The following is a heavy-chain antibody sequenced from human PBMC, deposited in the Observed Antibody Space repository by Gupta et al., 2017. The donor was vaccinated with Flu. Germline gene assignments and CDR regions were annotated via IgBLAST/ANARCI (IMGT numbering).Heavy chain of an antibody. CDR3: RVTLSYYYYGMDV. J-gene: IGHJ6*02. CDR2: INSDGSST. Sequence: EVQLVESGGGLVQPGGSLRLPCAAAGFTFSSYWMHWVRQAPGKGLVWVSRINSDGSSTSYADAVKGRFTISRDNAKNTLYLQMNSLRAEDTAVYYCRVTLSYYYYGMDVWGQGTTVTVSS. V-gene: IGHV3-74*01. CDR1: GFTFSSYW. D-gene: IGHD2-21*02.